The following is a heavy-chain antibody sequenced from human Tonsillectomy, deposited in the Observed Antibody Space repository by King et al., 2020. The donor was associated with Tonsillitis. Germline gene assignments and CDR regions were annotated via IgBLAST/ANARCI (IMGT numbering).Heavy chain of an antibody. CDR2: ISGSGTNT. Sequence: VQLVESGGGLVQPGGSLRLSCAASGFGFSSYAMSWVRQAPGKGLEWVSVISGSGTNTFYADSVKGRFTISRDNSKNTLYLQMNSLRAEDTAVYYCAKPIAARPYYYYGMDVWGQGTTVTVSS. V-gene: IGHV3-23*04. J-gene: IGHJ6*02. CDR1: GFGFSSYA. CDR3: AKPIAARPYYYYGMDV. D-gene: IGHD6-6*01.